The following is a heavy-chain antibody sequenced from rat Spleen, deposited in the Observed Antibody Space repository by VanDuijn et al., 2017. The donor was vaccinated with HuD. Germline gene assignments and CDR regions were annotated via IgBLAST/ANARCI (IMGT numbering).Heavy chain of an antibody. CDR3: AGHGGTTVVYVMDA. CDR2: ISTGGGNT. J-gene: IGHJ4*01. CDR1: GFTFSNYG. V-gene: IGHV5S13*01. D-gene: IGHD1-1*01. Sequence: EVQLVESGGGLVQPGRSMKISCAASGFTFSNYGMAWVRQAPTKGLEWIASISTGGGNTYYRDSVKGRFTISRDNAKNTQYLEMDSLRSEDTATYYCAGHGGTTVVYVMDAWGQGASVTVSS.